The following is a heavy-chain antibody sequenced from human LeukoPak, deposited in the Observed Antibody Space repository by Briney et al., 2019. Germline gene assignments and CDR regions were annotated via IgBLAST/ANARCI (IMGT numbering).Heavy chain of an antibody. J-gene: IGHJ4*02. Sequence: GGSLRLSCAASGFTFSSYNMNWVRQAPGKGLEWVSSISSSSSNIYYADSVKGRFTISRDNAKNSLYLQMNSLRAEDTAVYYCARVVRGYSGYDWNFDDWGQGTLVTVSS. V-gene: IGHV3-21*04. CDR3: ARVVRGYSGYDWNFDD. D-gene: IGHD5-12*01. CDR2: ISSSSSNI. CDR1: GFTFSSYN.